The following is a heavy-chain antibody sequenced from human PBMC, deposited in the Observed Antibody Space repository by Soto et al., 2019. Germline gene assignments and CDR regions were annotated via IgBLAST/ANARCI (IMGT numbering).Heavy chain of an antibody. CDR2: VDPEDGET. CDR3: ATAYYYGSGVWYYGMDV. V-gene: IGHV1-69-2*01. CDR1: GYTFTDYN. J-gene: IGHJ6*02. Sequence: GASVKVSCKVSGYTFTDYNMHWVQQAPGKGLEWMGLVDPEDGETIYAEKFQGRVTITADTSTDTAYMELSSLRSEDTAVYYCATAYYYGSGVWYYGMDVWGQGTTVTVSS. D-gene: IGHD3-10*01.